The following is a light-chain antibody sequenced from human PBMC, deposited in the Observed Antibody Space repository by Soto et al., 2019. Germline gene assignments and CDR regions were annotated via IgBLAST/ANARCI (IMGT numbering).Light chain of an antibody. J-gene: IGKJ4*01. Sequence: IVLTQSQVTLSLSPGDRAALSCRASQSVTTQLAWYQQKPGQAPRLLIYGASSRATGIPDRFSGSGSGTDFTLTISRLEPEDFAVYYCQQYGSSLTFGGGTKVDIK. CDR3: QQYGSSLT. CDR1: QSVTTQ. CDR2: GAS. V-gene: IGKV3-20*01.